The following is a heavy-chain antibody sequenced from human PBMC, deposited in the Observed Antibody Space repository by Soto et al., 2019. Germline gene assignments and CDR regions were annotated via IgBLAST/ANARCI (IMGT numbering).Heavy chain of an antibody. V-gene: IGHV4-31*03. Sequence: SETLSLTCSVSGGSISSDGYYWTWIRQHPGKGLEWVGYIYYSGLTYYNPSLRSRVTVSRVTSKNQFSLSLSSVTAADTAVYYCARGRHYDSSAYEYWGQGTLVTSPQ. CDR2: IYYSGLT. J-gene: IGHJ4*02. CDR3: ARGRHYDSSAYEY. CDR1: GGSISSDGYY. D-gene: IGHD3-22*01.